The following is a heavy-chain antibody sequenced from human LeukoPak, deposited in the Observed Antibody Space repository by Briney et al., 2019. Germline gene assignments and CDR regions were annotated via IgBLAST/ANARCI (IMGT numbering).Heavy chain of an antibody. J-gene: IGHJ4*02. CDR1: GFTFSNYE. CDR3: ARESSVKDFDY. D-gene: IGHD2-2*01. V-gene: IGHV3-48*03. CDR2: ISTSGSNI. Sequence: GGSLRLSCAASGFTFSNYEMNWVRQAPGKGLEWVSYISTSGSNIYYADSVKGRFTISRDNGKSSLYLQMNSLRAEDTAVYYCARESSVKDFDYWGQGTLVTVSS.